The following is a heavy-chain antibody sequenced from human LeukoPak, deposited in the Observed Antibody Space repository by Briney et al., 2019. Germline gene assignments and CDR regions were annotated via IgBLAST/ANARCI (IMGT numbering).Heavy chain of an antibody. CDR3: ARDRADPRLDYYYGMGV. Sequence: GGSLRLSCAASGFTVSSNYMSWVRQAPGKGLEWVSVIYSGGSTYYADSVTGRFTISRDNSKNTLYLQMNSLRAEDTAVYYCARDRADPRLDYYYGMGVWGQGTTVTVSS. J-gene: IGHJ6*02. D-gene: IGHD6-19*01. V-gene: IGHV3-53*01. CDR1: GFTVSSNY. CDR2: IYSGGST.